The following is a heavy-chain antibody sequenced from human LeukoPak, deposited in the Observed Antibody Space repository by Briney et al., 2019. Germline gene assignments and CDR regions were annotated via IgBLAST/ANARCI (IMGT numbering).Heavy chain of an antibody. Sequence: SQTLSLTCTVSGGSISSGDYYWSWIRQPPGKGLEWIGYIYYSGSTYYNPSLKSRVTISVDTSKNQFSLKLSSANAADTAVYYCARVAVITGTKRFNWFDPWGQGTLVTVSS. CDR1: GGSISSGDYY. CDR3: ARVAVITGTKRFNWFDP. D-gene: IGHD1/OR15-1a*01. V-gene: IGHV4-30-4*08. J-gene: IGHJ5*02. CDR2: IYYSGST.